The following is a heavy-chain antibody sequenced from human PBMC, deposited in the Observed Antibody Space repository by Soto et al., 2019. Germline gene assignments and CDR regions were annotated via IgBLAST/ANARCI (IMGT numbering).Heavy chain of an antibody. D-gene: IGHD3-10*01. V-gene: IGHV4-59*01. CDR3: ARDGSGYDFRDGPYYFDY. J-gene: IGHJ4*02. CDR2: IYYNGRT. Sequence: QVQLQESGPGLVKPSETLSLTCTVSGGSISTYYWSWIRQSPGKGLEWIGYIYYNGRTNYNPSLKSRVTISVDTSENQFSLKLTSVSAADTAVYYCARDGSGYDFRDGPYYFDYWGQGIQVTVSS. CDR1: GGSISTYY.